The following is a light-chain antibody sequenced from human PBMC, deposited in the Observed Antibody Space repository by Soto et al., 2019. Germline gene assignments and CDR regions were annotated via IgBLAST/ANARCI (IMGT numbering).Light chain of an antibody. CDR1: SSDVGGYNY. CDR3: SSYTSSSTLEV. CDR2: DVS. V-gene: IGLV2-14*01. J-gene: IGLJ2*01. Sequence: QSVLTQPASVSGSPGQSLTISCTGTSSDVGGYNYVSWYQQHPGKAPKLMIYDVSNRPSGVSNRFSGSKSGNTASLTISGLQAEDEADYYCSSYTSSSTLEVFGGGTKVTVL.